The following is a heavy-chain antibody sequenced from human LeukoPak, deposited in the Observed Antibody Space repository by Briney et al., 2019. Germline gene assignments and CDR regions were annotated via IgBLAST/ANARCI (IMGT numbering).Heavy chain of an antibody. CDR3: ARVLIDYYYYYMDV. CDR2: IYYSGST. CDR1: GGSISSYY. J-gene: IGHJ6*03. Sequence: SETLSLTCTVSGGSISSYYWSWVRQPPGKGLEWIGYIYYSGSTNYNPSLKSRVTISVDTSKNQFSLKLSSVTAADTAVYYCARVLIDYYYYYMDVWGKGTTVTISS. D-gene: IGHD2-15*01. V-gene: IGHV4-59*01.